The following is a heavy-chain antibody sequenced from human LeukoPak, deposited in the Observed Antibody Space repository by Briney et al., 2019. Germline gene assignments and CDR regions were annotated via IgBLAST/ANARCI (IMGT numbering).Heavy chain of an antibody. J-gene: IGHJ4*02. CDR1: GFTFDDYA. V-gene: IGHV3-74*01. Sequence: GGSLRLSCAASGFTFDDYAMHWVRQAPGKGLEWVSRINTDGSTTSYADSVKGRFTISRDNAKNTLYLQMNSLRAEDTAVYYCARGVDYWGQGTLVAVSS. CDR3: ARGVDY. CDR2: INTDGSTT.